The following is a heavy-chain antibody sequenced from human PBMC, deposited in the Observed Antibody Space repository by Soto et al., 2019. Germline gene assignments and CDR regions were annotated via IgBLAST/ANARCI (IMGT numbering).Heavy chain of an antibody. CDR1: GFTFSSYE. CDR3: ARVKRPDAFDI. J-gene: IGHJ3*02. CDR2: ISSSGSTI. Sequence: EVQLVESGGGLVQPGGSLRLSCAASGFTFSSYEMNWVRQAPGKGLEWVSYISSSGSTIYYADSVKGRFTISRDNAKNSLYLQMNSLRAEDTAVYYCARVKRPDAFDIWGQGTMVTVSS. V-gene: IGHV3-48*03.